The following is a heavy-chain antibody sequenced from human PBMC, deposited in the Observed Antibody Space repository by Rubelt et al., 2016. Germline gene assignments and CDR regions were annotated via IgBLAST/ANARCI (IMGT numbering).Heavy chain of an antibody. Sequence: APGQGLEWMGWINPNSGGTNYAQKFQGRVTMTRDTSLSTAYMELSRLRSDDTAVYYCARCYGSGSYGNWFDPWGQGTLVTVSS. J-gene: IGHJ5*02. CDR2: INPNSGGT. V-gene: IGHV1-2*02. CDR3: ARCYGSGSYGNWFDP. D-gene: IGHD3-10*01.